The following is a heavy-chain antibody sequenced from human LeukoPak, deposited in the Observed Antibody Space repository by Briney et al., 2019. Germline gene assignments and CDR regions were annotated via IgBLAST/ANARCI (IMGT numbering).Heavy chain of an antibody. Sequence: SETLSLTCAVYGGSFSGYYWSWIRQPPGKGLEWIGEINHSGSTNYNPSLKSRVTISVDTSKNQFSLKLSSVTAADTAVYYCARGWDSSSSDAFDIWGQGTMVTVSS. V-gene: IGHV4-34*01. J-gene: IGHJ3*02. CDR1: GGSFSGYY. CDR3: ARGWDSSSSDAFDI. D-gene: IGHD6-6*01. CDR2: INHSGST.